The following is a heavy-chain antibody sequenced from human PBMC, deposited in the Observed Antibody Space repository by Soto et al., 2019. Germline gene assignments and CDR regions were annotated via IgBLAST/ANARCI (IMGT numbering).Heavy chain of an antibody. V-gene: IGHV1-8*01. J-gene: IGHJ3*02. CDR3: ARAGSGWSDDAFDI. CDR1: DKTFGGKN. Sequence: QVQLVQSGAEVKKPGPQGRSSARLLDKTFGGKNITWWEQATGQGLEWMGWMNPNSGNTAYAQKFQGRVTMARDTSITTAYMELSSLRSEDTAVYYCARAGSGWSDDAFDIWGQGTMVTVSS. CDR2: MNPNSGNT. D-gene: IGHD6-19*01.